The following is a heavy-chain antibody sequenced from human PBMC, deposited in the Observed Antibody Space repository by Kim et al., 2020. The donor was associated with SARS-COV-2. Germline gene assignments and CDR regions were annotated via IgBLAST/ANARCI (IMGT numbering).Heavy chain of an antibody. CDR2: IIPIFGTA. J-gene: IGHJ4*02. Sequence: SVKVSCKASGGTFSSYAISWVRQAPGQGLEWMGGIIPIFGTANYAQKFQGRVTITADESTSTAYMELSSLRSEDTAVYYCARPNSDSSGYYPDLNYWGQGTLVTVSS. CDR1: GGTFSSYA. CDR3: ARPNSDSSGYYPDLNY. D-gene: IGHD3-22*01. V-gene: IGHV1-69*13.